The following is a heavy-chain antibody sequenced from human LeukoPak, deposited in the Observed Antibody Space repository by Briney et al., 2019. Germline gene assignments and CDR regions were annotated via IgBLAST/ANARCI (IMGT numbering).Heavy chain of an antibody. CDR1: GFSFNTYV. CDR2: IGASGGNT. V-gene: IGHV3-23*01. J-gene: IGHJ1*01. CDR3: AKALVPISTFYSYYQH. D-gene: IGHD2-15*01. Sequence: GGSLRLSCAASGFSFNTYVMTWVRQAPGKGLEWVSTIGASGGNTHYVDSVKGRFTISRDNSQNTLYLQMNSLRDEDTAVYYCAKALVPISTFYSYYQHWGQGSLVTVSS.